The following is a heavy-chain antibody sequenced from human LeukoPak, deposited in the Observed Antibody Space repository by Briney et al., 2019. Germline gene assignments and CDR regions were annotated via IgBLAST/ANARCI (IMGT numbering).Heavy chain of an antibody. V-gene: IGHV1-46*01. CDR2: LNPSGGST. CDR3: ARDIVPSYSGYDRTLPDY. CDR1: GYTFTGYY. J-gene: IGHJ4*02. D-gene: IGHD5-12*01. Sequence: ASVKVSCKASGYTFTGYYMHWVRQAPGQGLEWMGILNPSGGSTSYAQKFQGRVTMTRDTSTSTFYMELSSLRSEDTAIYYCARDIVPSYSGYDRTLPDYWGQGTLVTVSS.